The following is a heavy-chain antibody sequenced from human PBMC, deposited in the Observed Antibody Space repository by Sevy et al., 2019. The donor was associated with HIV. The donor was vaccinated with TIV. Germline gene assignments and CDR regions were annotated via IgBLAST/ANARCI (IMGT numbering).Heavy chain of an antibody. J-gene: IGHJ6*02. Sequence: GGSLRLSCEGSGFTFRSYEMNWVRQAPGKGLEWISYIYASGSPIYYSDSVRGRFTISRDDAKNSPYLQMDDLRVDDTATYYCARKVGYYYYYGMDVWGQGTTVTVSS. CDR3: ARKVGYYYYYGMDV. CDR1: GFTFRSYE. CDR2: IYASGSPI. V-gene: IGHV3-48*03.